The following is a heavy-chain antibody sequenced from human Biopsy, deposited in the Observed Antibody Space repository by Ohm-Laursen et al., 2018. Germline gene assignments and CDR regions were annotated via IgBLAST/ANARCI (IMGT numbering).Heavy chain of an antibody. CDR2: IYSSGRT. CDR1: GGSLNNHY. J-gene: IGHJ4*02. Sequence: SETLSLTCSVSGGSLNNHYWSWIRQSPGKGLEWLAYIYSSGRTNYNPSLKSRIIVSVDTSKDQLSLKVTSGTATDTAMYYCARHDRSGYWGLDYWGQGALVTVSA. D-gene: IGHD3-22*01. V-gene: IGHV4-4*08. CDR3: ARHDRSGYWGLDY.